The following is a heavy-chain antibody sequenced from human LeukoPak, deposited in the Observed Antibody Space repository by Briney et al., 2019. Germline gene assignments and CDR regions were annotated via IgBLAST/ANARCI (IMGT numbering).Heavy chain of an antibody. CDR2: IWYDGSNK. CDR3: ARVKGYCSSTSCYGAGYYYYGMDV. CDR1: GFTFSSYG. D-gene: IGHD2-2*01. J-gene: IGHJ6*02. V-gene: IGHV3-33*01. Sequence: PGGSLRLSCAASGFTFSSYGMHWVRQAPGKGLEWVAVIWYDGSNKYYADSVKGRFTISRDNSKNTLYLQMNSLRAEDTAVYYCARVKGYCSSTSCYGAGYYYYGMDVWGQGTTVTVSS.